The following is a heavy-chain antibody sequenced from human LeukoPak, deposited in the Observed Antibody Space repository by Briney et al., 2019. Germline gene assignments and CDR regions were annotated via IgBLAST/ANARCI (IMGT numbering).Heavy chain of an antibody. J-gene: IGHJ4*02. Sequence: GASVTVSCKASGYTFTNYAMHWVRQAPGQRLEWMGWINAGNGNTKYSQKFQGRVTITRDTSATTAYMELSSLRSEDTAVYYCARDGDDSSGYYGRFDFWGQGTLVTVSS. CDR1: GYTFTNYA. D-gene: IGHD3-22*01. CDR3: ARDGDDSSGYYGRFDF. CDR2: INAGNGNT. V-gene: IGHV1-3*01.